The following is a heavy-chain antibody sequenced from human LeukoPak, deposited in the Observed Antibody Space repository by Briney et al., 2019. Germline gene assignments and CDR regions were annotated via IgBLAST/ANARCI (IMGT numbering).Heavy chain of an antibody. V-gene: IGHV3-53*05. CDR3: AREISRTGAFDI. CDR1: GFTVSSNY. CDR2: IYSGGST. D-gene: IGHD3-3*02. J-gene: IGHJ3*02. Sequence: GGSLRLSCAASGFTVSSNYMSWVRPAPGKGLEWVAVIYSGGSTYYADSVKGRFTISRDNSKTTLYLQMNSLRAEDTAVYYCAREISRTGAFDIWGQGTMVTVSS.